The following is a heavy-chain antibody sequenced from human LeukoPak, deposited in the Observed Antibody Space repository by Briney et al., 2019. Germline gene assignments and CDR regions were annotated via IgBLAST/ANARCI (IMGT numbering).Heavy chain of an antibody. CDR2: INPNSGDT. J-gene: IGHJ4*02. D-gene: IGHD6-13*01. CDR1: GYTFTNYY. V-gene: IGHV1-2*02. Sequence: GASVKVSCKTSGYTFTNYYMHWVRQAPGQGLEWMGWINPNSGDTNYAQKFQGRVTMTRDTSISTAYMELSRLRSDDTAVYYCARDSAAGSVDYWGQGTLVTVSS. CDR3: ARDSAAGSVDY.